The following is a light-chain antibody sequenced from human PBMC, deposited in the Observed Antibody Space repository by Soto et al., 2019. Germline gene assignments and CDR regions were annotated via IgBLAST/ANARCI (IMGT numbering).Light chain of an antibody. CDR1: QSISIY. V-gene: IGKV1-39*01. CDR3: QQNYNTPRT. CDR2: SAS. J-gene: IGKJ1*01. Sequence: DIQMTRSPSSLSASVGDRVTITCRASQSISIYLNWYQQKPGKAPKLLIYSASTLQSGAPSRFSGIGSGTDFTLTISSLQPEDFATYYCQQNYNTPRTFGQGTKVEI.